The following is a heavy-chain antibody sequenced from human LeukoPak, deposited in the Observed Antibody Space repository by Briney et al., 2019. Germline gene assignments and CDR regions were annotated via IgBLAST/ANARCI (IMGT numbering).Heavy chain of an antibody. CDR2: MYSDGNT. V-gene: IGHV3-53*01. J-gene: IGHJ4*02. CDR3: AKAQNLAGTGHFDY. D-gene: IGHD6-19*01. CDR1: GFTVSSNY. Sequence: GGSLRLSCAASGFTVSSNYMSWVRQAPGKGLEWVSVMYSDGNTNYADSVKGRFTISRDNSKNTLYLQMNSLRAEDTAVYYCAKAQNLAGTGHFDYWGQGTLVTVSS.